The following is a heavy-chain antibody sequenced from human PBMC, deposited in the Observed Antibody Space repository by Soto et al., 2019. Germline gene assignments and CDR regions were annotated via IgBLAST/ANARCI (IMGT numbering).Heavy chain of an antibody. D-gene: IGHD1-1*01. CDR3: ARGKGMEENYYYTMDI. CDR1: VYTIGPKA. V-gene: IGHV1-3*01. J-gene: IGHJ6*02. Sequence: KGSCQDFVYTIGPKAMHWVRQDQRQSLEWMGWINGGTGQTKHSHRFQDRVSITRDTSASTAYMELSSLRSEDTAVYYCARGKGMEENYYYTMDIWVQGTSVTVS. CDR2: INGGTGQT.